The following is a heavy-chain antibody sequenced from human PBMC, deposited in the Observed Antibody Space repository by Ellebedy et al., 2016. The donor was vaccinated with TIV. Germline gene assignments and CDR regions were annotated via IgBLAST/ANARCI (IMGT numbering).Heavy chain of an antibody. J-gene: IGHJ6*02. V-gene: IGHV4-4*02. CDR3: ARADYGDYGAYYYGLDV. D-gene: IGHD4-17*01. Sequence: MPSETLSLTCAVSGGSISSSNWWNWVRQPPGKGLEWIGEIYHSGSTNYNPSLKSRVTISVDKSKNQFSLKLRSVTAADTAVYYCARADYGDYGAYYYGLDVWGQGTTVTVSS. CDR1: GGSISSSNW. CDR2: IYHSGST.